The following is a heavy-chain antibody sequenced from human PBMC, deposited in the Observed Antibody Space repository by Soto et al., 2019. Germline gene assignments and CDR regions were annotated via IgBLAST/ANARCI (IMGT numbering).Heavy chain of an antibody. Sequence: SETLSLTCAVYGGSFSGYYWSWIRQPPGKGLEWIGEINHSGSTNYNPSLKSRVTISVDTSKNQFSLKLSSGTAADTAVYYCARRSIAARDFDYWGQGTLVTVSS. V-gene: IGHV4-34*01. CDR2: INHSGST. CDR3: ARRSIAARDFDY. D-gene: IGHD6-6*01. J-gene: IGHJ4*02. CDR1: GGSFSGYY.